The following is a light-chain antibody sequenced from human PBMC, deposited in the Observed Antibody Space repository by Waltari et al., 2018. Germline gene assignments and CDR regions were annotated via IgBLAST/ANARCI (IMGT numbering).Light chain of an antibody. Sequence: SYELTQPPSVSVSPGQTARITCSGDELPRQNAYWYQQKSRQAPVLVMYKDKERPPGIPGRFSGSSSGTTVSLTISGVLAEDEADYYCQSLDRSGTVIFGGGTTLTVL. CDR3: QSLDRSGTVI. CDR1: ELPRQN. CDR2: KDK. J-gene: IGLJ2*01. V-gene: IGLV3-25*03.